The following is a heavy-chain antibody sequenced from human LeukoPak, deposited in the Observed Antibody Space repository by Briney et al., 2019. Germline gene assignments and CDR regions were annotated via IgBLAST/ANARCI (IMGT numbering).Heavy chain of an antibody. V-gene: IGHV4-59*01. J-gene: IGHJ3*02. CDR3: ARSKWGYAFDI. Sequence: SETLSLTCTVSGGSISGYYWTWIRQPPGKGLEWIGYIYYSGSTNYNPSLKSRVTISLDTSRNQFSVKLTSVTAADTAVYYCARSKWGYAFDIWGQGTLVAVSS. CDR2: IYYSGST. D-gene: IGHD7-27*01. CDR1: GGSISGYY.